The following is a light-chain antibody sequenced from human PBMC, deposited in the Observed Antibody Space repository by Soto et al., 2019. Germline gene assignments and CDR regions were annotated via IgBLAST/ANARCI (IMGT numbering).Light chain of an antibody. Sequence: QSVLTQPPSASGTPGQRVTISCSGSSSNIGSNYVYWYQQFPGSAPKLLIYRNDQRPSGVPDRFSGSKSGTSASLAISGPRSEDEADYYCAAWDDSLSAVVFGGGT. V-gene: IGLV1-47*01. CDR1: SSNIGSNY. CDR3: AAWDDSLSAVV. CDR2: RND. J-gene: IGLJ2*01.